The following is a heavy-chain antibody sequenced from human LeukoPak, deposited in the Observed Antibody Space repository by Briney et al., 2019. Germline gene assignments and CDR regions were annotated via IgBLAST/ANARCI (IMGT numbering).Heavy chain of an antibody. D-gene: IGHD3-9*01. CDR2: ICPHKGNT. J-gene: IGHJ5*02. Sequence: ASVNVSCKASGYTFTRYGISWVRQAPGQGLEWMGGICPHKGNTNNEQKFQGRVTMTTDTSTSTAYMELRSLISDDTAVYYCARGYYDILTGYYRGSWFDPWGQGTLVTVSS. CDR3: ARGYYDILTGYYRGSWFDP. V-gene: IGHV1-18*01. CDR1: GYTFTRYG.